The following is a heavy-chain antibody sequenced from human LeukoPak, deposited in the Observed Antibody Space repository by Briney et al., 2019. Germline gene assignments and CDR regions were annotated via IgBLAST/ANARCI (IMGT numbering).Heavy chain of an antibody. J-gene: IGHJ4*02. CDR2: ISYDGRDK. Sequence: GGSLRLSCAASGFTFASYAMYWVRQAPGRGREWVASISYDGRDKYYVDSVKGRFFISKDSSMSTLYLDMNSLRPEDTALYYCVRDLYSRSPYFDVWGQGTLVTVSS. V-gene: IGHV3-30*03. CDR1: GFTFASYA. CDR3: VRDLYSRSPYFDV. D-gene: IGHD2-21*01.